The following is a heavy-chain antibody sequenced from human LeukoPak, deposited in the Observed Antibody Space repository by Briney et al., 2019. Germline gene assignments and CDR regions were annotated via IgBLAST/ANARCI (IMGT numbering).Heavy chain of an antibody. CDR2: ISSNGADT. CDR3: ANYQKPQGLDY. J-gene: IGHJ4*02. D-gene: IGHD2-2*01. Sequence: PGGSLRLSCAVSRFAFSTYAMTWVRQAPGQGLEYVSTISSNGADTYYADSVKGRFTISRDNSKSTLYLQMTSLRVEDTAVYYCANYQKPQGLDYWGQGTLVTVSS. V-gene: IGHV3-23*01. CDR1: RFAFSTYA.